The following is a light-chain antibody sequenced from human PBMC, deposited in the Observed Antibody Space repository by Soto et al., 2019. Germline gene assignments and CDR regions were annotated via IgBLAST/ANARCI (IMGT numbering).Light chain of an antibody. CDR3: QHGT. CDR1: QSVSSSY. Sequence: EIVLTQSPGTLSLSPGERATLSCSASQSVSSSYLAWYQQKPGQAPRLLIYGASSRATGIPDRFSGSGSGTDFTLTISRLEPEDFAVYYCQHGTFGQGTKVEIK. J-gene: IGKJ1*01. V-gene: IGKV3-20*01. CDR2: GAS.